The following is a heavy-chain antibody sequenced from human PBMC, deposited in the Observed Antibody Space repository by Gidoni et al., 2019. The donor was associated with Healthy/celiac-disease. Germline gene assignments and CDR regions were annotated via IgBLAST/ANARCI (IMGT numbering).Heavy chain of an antibody. CDR2: IYFSGST. CDR3: ARQQVRGVIGWFDT. V-gene: IGHV4-39*01. D-gene: IGHD2-2*01. Sequence: QLQLEESGPGLVKPSENLSLTCTVSGGSISRNSYYWGWIRQPPGKGLEWIGSIYFSGSTYFNASLKSRVTISVDTSKTQFSLKLRSVSATDTAVYYCARQQVRGVIGWFDTWGQGTLVTVSS. J-gene: IGHJ5*02. CDR1: GGSISRNSYY.